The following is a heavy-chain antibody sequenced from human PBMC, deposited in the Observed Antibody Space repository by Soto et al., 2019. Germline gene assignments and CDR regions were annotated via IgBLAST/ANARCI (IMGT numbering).Heavy chain of an antibody. D-gene: IGHD4-17*01. CDR1: GFTFSNYA. Sequence: GGSLRLSCAASGFTFSNYAMSWVRQAPGKGLEWVSSISGSGGSTYYADSVKGRFTISRDNSKNTLYLQMNSLRAEDTAVYYCARGPTVVPRGFDYWGQGTLVTVSS. CDR2: ISGSGGST. V-gene: IGHV3-23*01. J-gene: IGHJ4*02. CDR3: ARGPTVVPRGFDY.